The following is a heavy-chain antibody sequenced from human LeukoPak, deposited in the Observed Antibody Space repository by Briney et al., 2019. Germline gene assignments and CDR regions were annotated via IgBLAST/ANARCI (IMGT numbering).Heavy chain of an antibody. CDR2: IKQDGSEK. D-gene: IGHD1-26*01. J-gene: IGHJ4*02. CDR1: AFIFSGHW. V-gene: IGHV3-7*01. Sequence: GGSLRLSCEGSAFIFSGHWMNWVRQAPGKGLEWVANIKQDGSEKYYVDSVKGRFTISRDNAKNSLYLQMNSLRAEDTAVYYCARSGSYYYYWGQGTLVTVSS. CDR3: ARSGSYYYY.